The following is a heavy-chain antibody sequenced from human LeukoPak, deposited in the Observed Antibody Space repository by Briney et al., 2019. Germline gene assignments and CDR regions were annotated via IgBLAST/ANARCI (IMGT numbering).Heavy chain of an antibody. CDR1: GGSFSGYY. J-gene: IGHJ4*02. CDR2: INHNGST. Sequence: SETLSLTCAVYGGSFSGYYWSWIRQPPGMGLEWIGEINHNGSTNYNPSLKSRVTISVDTSKDQFSLNLSSVTAADTAVYYCARGPWFGDDYWGQGTLVTVSS. D-gene: IGHD3-10*01. CDR3: ARGPWFGDDY. V-gene: IGHV4-34*01.